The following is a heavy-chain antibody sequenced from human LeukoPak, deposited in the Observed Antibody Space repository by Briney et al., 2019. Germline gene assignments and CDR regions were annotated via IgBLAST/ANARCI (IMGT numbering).Heavy chain of an antibody. CDR1: GFTFRDAA. CDR2: ISSSGANA. Sequence: GGSLRLSCAASGFTFRDAAMTWVRQAPGKGLGWVSLISSSGANAYYADPVKGRFTISRDNSKNTLYLQMNNLRGEDTAEYYCAKDMELASWGQGTLVTVSS. V-gene: IGHV3-23*01. D-gene: IGHD1-26*01. CDR3: AKDMELAS. J-gene: IGHJ5*02.